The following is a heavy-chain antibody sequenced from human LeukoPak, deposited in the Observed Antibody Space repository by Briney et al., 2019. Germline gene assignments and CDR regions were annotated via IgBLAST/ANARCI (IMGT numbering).Heavy chain of an antibody. CDR2: IYSSGSTKYNPSLSGRT. J-gene: IGHJ2*01. CDR3: ARDKAYGHPGYFDL. V-gene: IGHV4-59*01. CDR1: GGSISSYY. D-gene: IGHD4-17*01. Sequence: SETLSLTCTVSGGSISSYYWSWIRQPPGKGLEWIGYIYSSGSTKYNPSLSGRTNYNPSLKSRVTISVDTSKNQFSLKLSSVTAADTAVYYCARDKAYGHPGYFDLWGRGTLATVSS.